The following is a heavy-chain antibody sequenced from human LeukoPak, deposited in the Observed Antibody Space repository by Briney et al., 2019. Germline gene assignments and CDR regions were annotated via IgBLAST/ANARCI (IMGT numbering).Heavy chain of an antibody. CDR1: GYIFTSYW. Sequence: GESLKISCKGSGYIFTSYWIGWVRQMPGKGLEWMGIIYPGDSDTRYSPSFQGQVTISADKSISTAYLQWSSLKASDTAIYYCARLPTTVTTLTNFHYYYMDVWGKGTTVTVSS. D-gene: IGHD4-11*01. V-gene: IGHV5-51*01. CDR2: IYPGDSDT. J-gene: IGHJ6*03. CDR3: ARLPTTVTTLTNFHYYYMDV.